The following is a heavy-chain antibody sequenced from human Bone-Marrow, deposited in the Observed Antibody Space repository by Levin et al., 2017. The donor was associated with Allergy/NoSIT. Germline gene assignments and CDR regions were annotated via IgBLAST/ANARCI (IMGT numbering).Heavy chain of an antibody. V-gene: IGHV3-48*04. Sequence: QAGGSLRLSCGASGFMFSAYSMNWVRQAPGKGLEWISYISSSSRIIYYADSVKGRFTISRDNAKNSVYLQMSSLRAEDTAVYYCARDGTWYSSFYGTDVWGQGTTVTVSS. CDR1: GFMFSAYS. CDR2: ISSSSRII. D-gene: IGHD2-21*02. J-gene: IGHJ6*02. CDR3: ARDGTWYSSFYGTDV.